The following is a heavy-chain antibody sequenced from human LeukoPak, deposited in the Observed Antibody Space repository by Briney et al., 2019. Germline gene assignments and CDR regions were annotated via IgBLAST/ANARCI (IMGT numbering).Heavy chain of an antibody. J-gene: IGHJ6*02. CDR3: VRYSGVVAPGYGLDV. CDR2: ISAYNGNT. V-gene: IGHV1-18*01. D-gene: IGHD3-3*01. CDR1: GYTFTSYG. Sequence: GASVKVSCKASGYTFTSYGISWVRQAPGQGLEWMGWISAYNGNTNYAQKLQGRVTMTTDTSTSTAYMELRSLRSDDTAVYYCVRYSGVVAPGYGLDVWGQGTTVIVSS.